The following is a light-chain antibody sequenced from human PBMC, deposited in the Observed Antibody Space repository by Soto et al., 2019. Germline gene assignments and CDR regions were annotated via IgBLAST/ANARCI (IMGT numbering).Light chain of an antibody. CDR3: CSYAGSKVV. CDR2: EVS. V-gene: IGLV2-23*02. Sequence: QSALTHPASVSGSPGQSITISCTGTSSDVGSYNLVSWYQQHPGKAPKLMIYEVSKRPSGVSNRFSGSKSGNTASLTISGLQAEDEADYYCCSYAGSKVVFGGGTKLTVL. J-gene: IGLJ2*01. CDR1: SSDVGSYNL.